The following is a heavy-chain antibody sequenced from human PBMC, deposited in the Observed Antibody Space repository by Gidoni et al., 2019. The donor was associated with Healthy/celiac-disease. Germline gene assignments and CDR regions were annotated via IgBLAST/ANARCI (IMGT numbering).Heavy chain of an antibody. CDR1: GGSIRSYY. Sequence: QVQLHDSGPGLVKPSETLSLTSTVPGGSIRSYYWRWLRQPPGKGLEWIGDIYYSGSTNYNPSIKSRVTISVDTSKNQFSLKLSSVTAADAAVYYCARVGTAATLDDFDIWGQGTMVTVSS. CDR2: IYYSGST. CDR3: ARVGTAATLDDFDI. V-gene: IGHV4-59*01. J-gene: IGHJ3*02. D-gene: IGHD6-13*01.